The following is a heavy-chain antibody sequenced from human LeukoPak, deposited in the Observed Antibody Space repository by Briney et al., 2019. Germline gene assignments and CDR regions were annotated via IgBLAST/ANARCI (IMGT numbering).Heavy chain of an antibody. V-gene: IGHV3-20*04. Sequence: GGSLRLSCAASGFTFDDYGMSWVRQAPGKGLEWVSGINWNGGSTGYADSVKGRFTISRDNAKNSLYLQMNSLRAEDTALYYCARAAGGSYYDSSGYYYWGQGTLVTVSS. J-gene: IGHJ4*02. CDR2: INWNGGST. CDR1: GFTFDDYG. CDR3: ARAAGGSYYDSSGYYY. D-gene: IGHD3-22*01.